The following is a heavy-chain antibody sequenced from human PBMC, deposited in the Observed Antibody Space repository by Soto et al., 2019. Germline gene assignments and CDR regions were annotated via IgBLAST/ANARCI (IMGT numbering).Heavy chain of an antibody. CDR3: ARAPQKIWLGEKNCFDP. Sequence: SETLSLTCTVSGGSISSGGYYWSWIRQHPGKGLEWIGYIYYSGSTYYNPSLKSRVTISVDTSKNQFSLKLSSVTAADTAVYYCARAPQKIWLGEKNCFDPWGQETLFTVSS. CDR1: GGSISSGGYY. CDR2: IYYSGST. V-gene: IGHV4-31*03. J-gene: IGHJ5*02. D-gene: IGHD3-10*01.